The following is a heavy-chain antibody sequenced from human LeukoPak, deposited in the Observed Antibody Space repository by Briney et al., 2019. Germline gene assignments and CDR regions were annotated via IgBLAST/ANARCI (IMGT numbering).Heavy chain of an antibody. CDR1: GGTLSSYA. CDR2: IIPIFGTA. Sequence: GCAVKVSPKASGGTLSSYAISWVRQAPGQGLEWMGGIIPIFGTANNAQTFQGRLTLSADASTSTVYMYLSSLRSEDTAVYYCARDVRDSLTGHDGAAYAFDSWGQGTMVT. CDR3: ARDVRDSLTGHDGAAYAFDS. D-gene: IGHD3-9*01. J-gene: IGHJ3*02. V-gene: IGHV1-69*01.